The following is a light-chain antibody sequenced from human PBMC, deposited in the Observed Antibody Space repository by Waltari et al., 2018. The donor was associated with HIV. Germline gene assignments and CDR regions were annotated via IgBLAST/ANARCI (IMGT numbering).Light chain of an antibody. Sequence: QSALTQPPPASGSPGQSVTISCTGTIGDVGAFNYVSWYQKHPDTAPRLIIYDVTMRPSGVPDRFSGSRSGNTASLTVSGLQADDEAYYYCCSYAGSNTVVFGGGTKLTVL. J-gene: IGLJ2*01. CDR1: IGDVGAFNY. CDR3: CSYAGSNTVV. CDR2: DVT. V-gene: IGLV2-8*01.